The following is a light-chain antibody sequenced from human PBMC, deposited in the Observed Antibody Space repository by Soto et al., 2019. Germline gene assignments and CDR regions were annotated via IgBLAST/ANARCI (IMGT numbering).Light chain of an antibody. V-gene: IGKV3-15*01. J-gene: IGKJ2*01. CDR3: QQYNIWPYT. CDR2: GAS. Sequence: EIVMTQSPATLSVSPGERATLSCRASQSVSSNLAWYQQKPGQAPRLLIYGASTRATGIPARFSGSGSGTEFTLTISSLRSEDFAVYFCQQYNIWPYTFGQGTKVDIK. CDR1: QSVSSN.